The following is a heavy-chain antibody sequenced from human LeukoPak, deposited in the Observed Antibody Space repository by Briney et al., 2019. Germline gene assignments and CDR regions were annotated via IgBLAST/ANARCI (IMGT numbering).Heavy chain of an antibody. Sequence: ASVKVSCKASGYTFTSYDINWVRQATGQGLEWMAWMNPNSGNTGYAQKFQGRVTMTRNTSISTAYMELSSLRSEDTAVYYCARGGRYYDFWSGYYSGYYYYGMDVWGQGTTVTVSS. J-gene: IGHJ6*02. D-gene: IGHD3-3*01. CDR1: GYTFTSYD. CDR3: ARGGRYYDFWSGYYSGYYYYGMDV. V-gene: IGHV1-8*01. CDR2: MNPNSGNT.